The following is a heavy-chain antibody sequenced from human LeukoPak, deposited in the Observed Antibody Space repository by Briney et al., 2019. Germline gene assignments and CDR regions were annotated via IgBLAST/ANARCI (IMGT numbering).Heavy chain of an antibody. J-gene: IGHJ6*02. CDR2: IWYDGSNK. D-gene: IGHD6-19*01. CDR1: GFTFSSYG. Sequence: AGGSLRLSCAASGFTFSSYGMHWVRQAPGKGLEWVAVIWYDGSNKYYADSVKGRFTISRDNSKNTLYLQMNSLRAEDTAVYYCARGAVAGQIYYYYYYGMDVWGQGTTVTVSS. V-gene: IGHV3-33*01. CDR3: ARGAVAGQIYYYYYYGMDV.